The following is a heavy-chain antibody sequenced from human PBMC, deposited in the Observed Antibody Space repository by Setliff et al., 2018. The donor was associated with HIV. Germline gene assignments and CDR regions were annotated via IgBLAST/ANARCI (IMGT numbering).Heavy chain of an antibody. V-gene: IGHV4-31*03. Sequence: TLSLTCTVSGGSISSGGYYWSWLRQHPGKGLEWIGYIYYSRNTYSNPSLRSRLTLSIDTSQNHFSLRLTSVTAADTAIYYCATSDRDSGPVDYFFDVWGRGTLVTVSS. J-gene: IGHJ2*01. D-gene: IGHD4-17*01. CDR1: GGSISSGGYY. CDR2: IYYSRNT. CDR3: ATSDRDSGPVDYFFDV.